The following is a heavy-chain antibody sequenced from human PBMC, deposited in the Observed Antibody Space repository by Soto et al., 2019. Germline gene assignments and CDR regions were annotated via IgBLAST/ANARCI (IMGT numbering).Heavy chain of an antibody. CDR2: IWYDGSNK. V-gene: IGHV3-33*01. CDR3: ARDLGLEWSTYYFAY. Sequence: QVQLVESGGGVVQPGRSLRLSCAASGFTFSSYGMHWVRQAPGKGLEWVAVIWYDGSNKYYADSVKGRFTISRDNSKNTLYLQVTGLRAEDTAVYYCARDLGLEWSTYYFAYWGQGTLVTVSS. J-gene: IGHJ4*02. D-gene: IGHD3-3*01. CDR1: GFTFSSYG.